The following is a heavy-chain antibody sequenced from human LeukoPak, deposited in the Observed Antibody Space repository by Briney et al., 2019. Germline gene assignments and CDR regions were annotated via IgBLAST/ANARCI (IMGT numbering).Heavy chain of an antibody. J-gene: IGHJ5*02. CDR2: IKLDGSET. V-gene: IGHV3-7*01. CDR3: ARAHIPNL. CDR1: GFIFSDYW. Sequence: GGSLRLSCVTSGFIFSDYWMSWVRQTPGKGLEWVANIKLDGSETSYADSVRGRFTVSRDNANNSLYLQMNSLRADDTAVYYCARAHIPNLWGQGTLVTVSS. D-gene: IGHD2-2*02.